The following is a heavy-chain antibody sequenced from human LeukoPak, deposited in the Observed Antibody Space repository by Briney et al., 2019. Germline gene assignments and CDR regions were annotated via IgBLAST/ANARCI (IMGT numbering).Heavy chain of an antibody. CDR1: GFTFSSYW. Sequence: GGSLRLSCAASGFTFSSYWMSWVRQAPGKGLEWVSAISGSGGSTYYADSVKGRFTISRDNSKNTLYLQMNSLRAEDTAVYYCAKDPYDFWSGYPRPIYFDYWGQGTLVTVSS. J-gene: IGHJ4*02. CDR2: ISGSGGST. CDR3: AKDPYDFWSGYPRPIYFDY. V-gene: IGHV3-23*01. D-gene: IGHD3-3*01.